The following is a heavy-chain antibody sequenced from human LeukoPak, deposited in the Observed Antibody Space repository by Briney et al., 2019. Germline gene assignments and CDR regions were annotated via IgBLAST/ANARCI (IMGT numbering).Heavy chain of an antibody. CDR2: ISGSGGST. V-gene: IGHV3-23*01. J-gene: IGHJ5*02. CDR3: AKGSGSGSYYKNYFDP. CDR1: GFTFTSYA. Sequence: GGSLRLSCAASGFTFTSYAMSWVRQAPGKGLEWSSVISGSGGSTYYGDSVKGRFTISRDSSKNAMYLQMNSLRAEDTAVYYCAKGSGSGSYYKNYFDPWGQGTLVTVSS. D-gene: IGHD3-10*01.